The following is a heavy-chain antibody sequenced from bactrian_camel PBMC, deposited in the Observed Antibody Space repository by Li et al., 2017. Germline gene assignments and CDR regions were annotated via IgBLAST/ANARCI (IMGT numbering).Heavy chain of an antibody. D-gene: IGHD8*01. V-gene: IGHV3S40*01. CDR3: ATGAWSV. Sequence: VQLVESGGGLVQPGGSLRLSCVPSGFTFSRVDMMWVRQAPGKGLEWISWISKGGEKAIYSDAVKGRFTASRDNAGNTLFLQMNSLKSSDTARYYCATGAWSVWGMGTQVTVS. J-gene: IGHJ4*01. CDR1: GFTFSRVD. CDR2: ISKGGEKA.